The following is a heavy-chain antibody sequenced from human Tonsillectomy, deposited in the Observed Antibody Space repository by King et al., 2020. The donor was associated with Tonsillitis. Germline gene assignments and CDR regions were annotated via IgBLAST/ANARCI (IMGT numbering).Heavy chain of an antibody. J-gene: IGHJ6*03. Sequence: VQLVESGGGVVQPGRSLRLSCAASGFTFSSHGMHWVRQAPGKGLEWVAVIWYDGSIKYYADSVKGRFTISRDNAKNTLYLQMNSLRAEGTDVYYCARLGAPKVMDVWGKGTTVTVSS. V-gene: IGHV3-33*08. CDR3: ARLGAPKVMDV. CDR2: IWYDGSIK. CDR1: GFTFSSHG. D-gene: IGHD3-16*01.